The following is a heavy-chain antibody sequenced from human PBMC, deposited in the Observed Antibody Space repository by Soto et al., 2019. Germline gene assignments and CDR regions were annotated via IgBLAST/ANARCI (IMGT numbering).Heavy chain of an antibody. V-gene: IGHV3-21*01. Sequence: GGSLRLSCAASGFTFSSYSMNWVRQAPGKGLEWVSSISSSSSYIYYADSVKGRFTISRDNAKNSLYLQMNSLRAEDTAVYYCARVLSGYDSSGYYYFDYWGQGTLVTFSS. J-gene: IGHJ4*02. CDR2: ISSSSSYI. CDR3: ARVLSGYDSSGYYYFDY. D-gene: IGHD3-22*01. CDR1: GFTFSSYS.